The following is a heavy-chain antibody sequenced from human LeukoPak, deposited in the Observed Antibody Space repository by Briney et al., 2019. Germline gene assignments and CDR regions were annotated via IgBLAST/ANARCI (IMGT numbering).Heavy chain of an antibody. D-gene: IGHD5-18*01. CDR1: GGSISSYY. CDR2: IYYSGST. CDR3: ARGLGYSYPVHLAG. V-gene: IGHV4-59*01. Sequence: SETLSLTCTVSGGSISSYYWSWIRQPPGKGLEWIGYIYYSGSTNYNPSLKSRVTISVDTSKNQFSLKLSSVTAADTAVYYCARGLGYSYPVHLAGWGQGTLVTVSS. J-gene: IGHJ4*02.